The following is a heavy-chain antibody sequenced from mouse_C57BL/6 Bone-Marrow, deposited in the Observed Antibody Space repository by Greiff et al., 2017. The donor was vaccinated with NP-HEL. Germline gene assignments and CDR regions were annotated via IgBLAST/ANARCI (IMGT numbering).Heavy chain of an antibody. V-gene: IGHV1-26*01. CDR1: GYTFTDYY. J-gene: IGHJ4*01. CDR2: INPNNGGN. CDR3: ARDDYGSSLYAMDY. Sequence: EVQRVESGPELVKPGASVKISCKASGYTFTDYYMNWVKQSHGKSLEWIGDINPNNGGNSYNQKFKGKATLTVDKSSSTAYIELRSLTSEDSAVYYCARDDYGSSLYAMDYWGQGTSVTVSS. D-gene: IGHD1-1*01.